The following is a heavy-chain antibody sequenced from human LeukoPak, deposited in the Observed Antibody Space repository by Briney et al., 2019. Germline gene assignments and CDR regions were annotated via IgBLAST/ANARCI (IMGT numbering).Heavy chain of an antibody. CDR2: IRLDGSNK. V-gene: IGHV3-30*02. CDR3: AKDLLTVAEFDY. Sequence: GGSLRLSCAASGFTFTHYAMHWVRQAPGKGLEWVAFIRLDGSNKYYADSVKGRFTISRDNSKNTLYLQMSSLRAEDTAVYYCAKDLLTVAEFDYWGQGTLVTVSS. CDR1: GFTFTHYA. J-gene: IGHJ4*02. D-gene: IGHD6-19*01.